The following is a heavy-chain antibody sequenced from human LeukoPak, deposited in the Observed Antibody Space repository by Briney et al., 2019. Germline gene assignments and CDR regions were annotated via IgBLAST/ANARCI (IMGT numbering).Heavy chain of an antibody. D-gene: IGHD6-13*01. V-gene: IGHV4-59*08. CDR1: GGSISSYY. Sequence: KASETLSLTCTVSGGSISSYYWSWIRQPPGKGLEWIGYIYYSGSTNYNPSLKSRVTISADTSKNQFSLKLSSVTAADTAVYYCARLGTAAGNFYFDYWGQGTLVTVSS. CDR2: IYYSGST. CDR3: ARLGTAAGNFYFDY. J-gene: IGHJ4*02.